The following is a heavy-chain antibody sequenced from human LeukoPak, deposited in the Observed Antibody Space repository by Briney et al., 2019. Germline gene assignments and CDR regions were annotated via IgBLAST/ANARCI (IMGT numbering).Heavy chain of an antibody. J-gene: IGHJ5*02. Sequence: ASVKVSCKASGYTFTSYYMHWVRQAPGQGLEWMGIINPSGGSTSYAQKFQGRVTMTRDTSTSTVYMELSSLRSEDTAVHYYARDRAKNYGGNSFFDPWGQGTLVTVSS. CDR2: INPSGGST. V-gene: IGHV1-46*01. CDR3: ARDRAKNYGGNSFFDP. CDR1: GYTFTSYY. D-gene: IGHD4-23*01.